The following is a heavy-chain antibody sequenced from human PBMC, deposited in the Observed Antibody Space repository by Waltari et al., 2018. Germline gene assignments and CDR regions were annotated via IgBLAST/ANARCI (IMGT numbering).Heavy chain of an antibody. D-gene: IGHD6-19*01. V-gene: IGHV1-69*01. J-gene: IGHJ6*02. CDR1: GGTFSSYA. CDR3: ARAREQWLTMSDYYYGMDV. CDR2: IIPILGTA. Sequence: QVQLVQSGAEVQKPGSSVKVSCKASGGTFSSYAISWVRPAPGQGLEWMGGIIPILGTANYAQKFQGRVTITADESTSTAYMELSSLRSEDTAVYYCARAREQWLTMSDYYYGMDVWGQGTTVTVSS.